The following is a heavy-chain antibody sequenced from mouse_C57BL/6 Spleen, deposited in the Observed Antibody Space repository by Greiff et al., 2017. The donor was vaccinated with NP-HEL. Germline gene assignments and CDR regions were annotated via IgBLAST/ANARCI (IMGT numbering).Heavy chain of an antibody. CDR2: IYPRSGNT. Sequence: QVQLQQSGAELARPGASVKLSCKASGYTFTSYGISWVKQRTGQGLEWIGEIYPRSGNTYYNEKFKGKATLTADKSSSTAYMELRSLTSEDSAVYFCASLITTVVADPLYYFDYWGQGTTRTVSS. J-gene: IGHJ2*01. CDR1: GYTFTSYG. D-gene: IGHD1-1*01. CDR3: ASLITTVVADPLYYFDY. V-gene: IGHV1-81*01.